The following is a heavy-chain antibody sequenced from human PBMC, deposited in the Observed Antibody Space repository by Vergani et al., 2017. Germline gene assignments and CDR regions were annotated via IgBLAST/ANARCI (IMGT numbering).Heavy chain of an antibody. V-gene: IGHV3-49*03. Sequence: EVQLVESGGGLVQPGRSLRLSCTASGFTFGDYAMSWFRQAPGKGLEWVGFIRSKAYGGTTEYAASVKGRFTISRDDSKSIAYLQMNSLKTEDTAVYYCTRAGPREYSSARGWFDPWGQGTLVTVSS. CDR3: TRAGPREYSSARGWFDP. CDR1: GFTFGDYA. CDR2: IRSKAYGGTT. J-gene: IGHJ5*02. D-gene: IGHD6-6*01.